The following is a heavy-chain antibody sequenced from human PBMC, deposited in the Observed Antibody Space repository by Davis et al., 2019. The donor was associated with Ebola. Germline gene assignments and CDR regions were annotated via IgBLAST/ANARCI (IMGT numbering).Heavy chain of an antibody. CDR2: IYPGYSDT. J-gene: IGHJ6*03. CDR3: ARGQYCSGGSCYPWNYMDV. Sequence: QVSCKGSGYSFTSYWIGWVRQMPGKGLDWIGIIYPGYSDTRYSPSFQGQVTISADKSISTAYLQWSSLKASDTAMYYCARGQYCSGGSCYPWNYMDVWGKGTTVTVSS. V-gene: IGHV5-51*01. D-gene: IGHD2-15*01. CDR1: GYSFTSYW.